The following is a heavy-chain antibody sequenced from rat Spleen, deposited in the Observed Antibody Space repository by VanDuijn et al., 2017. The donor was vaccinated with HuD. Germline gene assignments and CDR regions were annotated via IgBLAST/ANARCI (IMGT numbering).Heavy chain of an antibody. CDR3: TRDDDFSAVFDS. CDR1: GFTFNDYW. V-gene: IGHV5-31*01. D-gene: IGHD3-3*01. Sequence: EVQLVESGGGLVQPGRSLKLSCVASGFTFNDYWMTWIRQAPGKGLEWIASITNTGVNTYYPDSVKGRFTISRDTAKTTLYLQMNSLRSDDTATYYCTRDDDFSAVFDSWGQRVMVTVSS. J-gene: IGHJ2*01. CDR2: ITNTGVNT.